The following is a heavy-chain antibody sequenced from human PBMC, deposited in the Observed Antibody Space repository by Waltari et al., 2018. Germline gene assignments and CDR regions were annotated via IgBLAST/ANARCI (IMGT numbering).Heavy chain of an antibody. D-gene: IGHD4-17*01. CDR3: ARNADYGDYTDY. CDR1: GFTFRSYW. V-gene: IGHV3-7*03. CDR2: IKQDGSEK. J-gene: IGHJ4*02. Sequence: EVQLVESGGGLVQPGGSLRLSCAASGFTFRSYWMIRVGQAPGKGLEWVANIKQDGSEKYYVDSVKGRFTISRDNAKNSLYLQMNSLRAEDTAVYYCARNADYGDYTDYWGQGTLVTVSS.